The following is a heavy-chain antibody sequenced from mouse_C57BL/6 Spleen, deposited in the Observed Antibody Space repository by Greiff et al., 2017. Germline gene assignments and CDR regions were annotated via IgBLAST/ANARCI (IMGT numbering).Heavy chain of an antibody. V-gene: IGHV1-26*01. CDR3: ARGGDLGRYFDY. CDR2: ITPNHGGT. J-gene: IGHJ2*01. CDR1: GYTFTDYY. Sequence: EVQLPQSGPELVKPGASVKISCKASGYTFTDYYMNWVKQSHGKSLEWIGDITPNHGGTSYNHKFKGKGTLTVDKSSSTAYIELRSLTSADSAVYYCARGGDLGRYFDYWGQGTTLTVSS. D-gene: IGHD4-1*01.